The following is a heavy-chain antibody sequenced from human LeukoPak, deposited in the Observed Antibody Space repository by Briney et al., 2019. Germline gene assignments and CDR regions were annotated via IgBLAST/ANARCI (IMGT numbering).Heavy chain of an antibody. CDR2: ISGSGGST. Sequence: PGGSLRLSCAASGFTFSSYAMSWVRQAPGKGLEWVSGISGSGGSTNYADSVKGRFTISRDNSKNTLYLQMNSLRAEDTAVYYCARVHRDAFDIWGQGTMVTVSS. V-gene: IGHV3-23*01. CDR1: GFTFSSYA. J-gene: IGHJ3*02. CDR3: ARVHRDAFDI.